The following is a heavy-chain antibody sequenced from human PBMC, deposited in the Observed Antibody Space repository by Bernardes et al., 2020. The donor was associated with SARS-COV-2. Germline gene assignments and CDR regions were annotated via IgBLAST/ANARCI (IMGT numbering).Heavy chain of an antibody. D-gene: IGHD3-3*01. CDR1: GGSFSGYY. CDR3: ARSLSYYDFWSGSYTDARRRGYYYMDV. CDR2: INHSGST. Sequence: SETLSLTCAVYGGSFSGYYWSWIRQPPGKGLEWIGEINHSGSTNYNPSLKSRVTISVDTSKNQFSLKLSSVTAADTAVYYCARSLSYYDFWSGSYTDARRRGYYYMDVWGQGTMVTVSS. J-gene: IGHJ6*03. V-gene: IGHV4-34*01.